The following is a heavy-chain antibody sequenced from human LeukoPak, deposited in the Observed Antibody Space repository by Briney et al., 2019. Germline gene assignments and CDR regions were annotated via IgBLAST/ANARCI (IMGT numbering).Heavy chain of an antibody. V-gene: IGHV1-2*02. D-gene: IGHD6-19*01. J-gene: IGHJ4*02. CDR3: ARVFSPSSGWYFPLDY. CDR2: INPNSGGT. Sequence: GASVKVSCKASGYTFTGYYMHWVRQAPGQGLEWMGWINPNSGGTNYAQKFQGRVTMTRDTSISTAYMELSRLRSDDTAVYYCARVFSPSSGWYFPLDYWGQGTLVTVSS. CDR1: GYTFTGYY.